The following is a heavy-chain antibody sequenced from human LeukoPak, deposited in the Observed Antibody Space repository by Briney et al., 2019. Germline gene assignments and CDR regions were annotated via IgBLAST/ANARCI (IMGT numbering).Heavy chain of an antibody. CDR2: ISYDGSNK. CDR3: AKEILWYYDSSGGESAEYFQH. V-gene: IGHV3-30*18. J-gene: IGHJ1*01. CDR1: GFTFSSYG. Sequence: GRSPRLSCAASGFTFSSYGMHWVRQAPGKGLEWVAVISYDGSNKYYADSVKGRFTISRDNSKNTLYLQMNSLRAEDTAVYYCAKEILWYYDSSGGESAEYFQHWGQGTLVTVSS. D-gene: IGHD3-22*01.